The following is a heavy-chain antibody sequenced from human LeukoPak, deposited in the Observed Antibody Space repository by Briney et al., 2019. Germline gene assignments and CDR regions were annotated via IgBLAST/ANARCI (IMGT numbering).Heavy chain of an antibody. CDR1: GYTFTSYD. CDR2: MNPNSGNT. V-gene: IGHV1-8*01. J-gene: IGHJ5*02. Sequence: ASVKVSCKASGYTFTSYDINWVRQATGQGLEWMGWMNPNSGNTGYAQKLQGRVTMTRNTSISTAYMELSSLRSEDTAVYYCARHRYCSGGSCYLGGKRWFDPWGQGTLVTVSS. D-gene: IGHD2-15*01. CDR3: ARHRYCSGGSCYLGGKRWFDP.